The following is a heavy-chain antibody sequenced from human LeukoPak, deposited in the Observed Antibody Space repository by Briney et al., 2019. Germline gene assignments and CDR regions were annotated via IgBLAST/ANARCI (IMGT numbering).Heavy chain of an antibody. Sequence: ASVKVSCKASGYTFSSYGISWVRQAPGQGLEWMGWISAYNGNRNYAQKLQGRVTMTTGTSTSTAYMELRSLRSDDTAVYCCAREEAYCGGDCYSFAFDIWGQGTMVTVSS. V-gene: IGHV1-18*01. CDR2: ISAYNGNR. CDR3: AREEAYCGGDCYSFAFDI. J-gene: IGHJ3*02. D-gene: IGHD2-21*02. CDR1: GYTFSSYG.